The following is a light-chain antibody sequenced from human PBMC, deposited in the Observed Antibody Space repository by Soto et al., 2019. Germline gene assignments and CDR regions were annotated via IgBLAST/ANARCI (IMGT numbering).Light chain of an antibody. CDR1: QSISNY. CDR3: QQSYSIPYT. CDR2: AAS. J-gene: IGKJ2*01. Sequence: DIQMTQSPSSLSASVGDRVTITCRASQSISNYLNWYQQKPGKAPKLLIHAASSLQSGVPSRFSGSGSGTDFTLTISSLQPEDFATYYCQQSYSIPYTFGQGTKLEI. V-gene: IGKV1-39*01.